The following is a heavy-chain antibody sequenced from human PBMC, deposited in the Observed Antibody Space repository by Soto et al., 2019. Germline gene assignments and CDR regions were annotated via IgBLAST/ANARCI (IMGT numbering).Heavy chain of an antibody. D-gene: IGHD3-3*01. CDR1: GGSISSGGYY. Sequence: PSETLSLTCTGSGGSISSGGYYWSWIRQHPGKGLEWIGYIYYSGGTYYNPSLKSRVTISVDTSKNQFSLKLSSVTAADTAVYYCARDRDDFYGMDVWGQGTTVTVS. CDR3: ARDRDDFYGMDV. CDR2: IYYSGGT. J-gene: IGHJ6*02. V-gene: IGHV4-31*03.